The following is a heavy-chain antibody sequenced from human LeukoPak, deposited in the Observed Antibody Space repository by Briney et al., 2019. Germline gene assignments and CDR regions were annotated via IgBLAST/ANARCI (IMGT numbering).Heavy chain of an antibody. J-gene: IGHJ4*02. D-gene: IGHD4-4*01. CDR1: GGSFSGYY. CDR2: INHSGST. Sequence: SETLSLTCAVYGGSFSGYYWSWIRQPPGKGLEWIGEINHSGSTNYNPSLKSRVTISVDTSKDQFSLKLSSVTAADTAVYYCARGLDYSLGYWGRGTLVTVSS. V-gene: IGHV4-34*01. CDR3: ARGLDYSLGY.